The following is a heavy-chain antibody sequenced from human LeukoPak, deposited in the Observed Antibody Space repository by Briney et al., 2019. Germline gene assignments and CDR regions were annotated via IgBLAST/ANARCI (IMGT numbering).Heavy chain of an antibody. CDR3: AKVDSSSWYYFDY. D-gene: IGHD6-13*01. V-gene: IGHV3-23*01. Sequence: PGRSLRLSCAASGFTFSSYGMHWVRQAPGKGLEWVSAISGSGGSTYYADSVKGRFTISRDNSKNTLYLQMNSLRAEDTTVYYCAKVDSSSWYYFDYWGQGTLVTVSS. J-gene: IGHJ4*02. CDR1: GFTFSSYG. CDR2: ISGSGGST.